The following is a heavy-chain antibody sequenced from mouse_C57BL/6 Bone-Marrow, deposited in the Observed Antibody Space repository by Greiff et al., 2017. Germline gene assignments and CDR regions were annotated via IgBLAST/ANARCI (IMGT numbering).Heavy chain of an antibody. CDR1: GYTFTSYW. CDR3: ARNERLRAWFAY. V-gene: IGHV1-53*01. D-gene: IGHD2-4*01. CDR2: INPSNGGT. Sequence: VQLQQPGTELVKPGASVKLSCKASGYTFTSYWMHWVKQRPGQGLEWIGNINPSNGGTNYNEKFKSKATLTVDKSSSTAYMQLNSLTSEDSAVYYCARNERLRAWFAYWGQGTLVTVSA. J-gene: IGHJ3*01.